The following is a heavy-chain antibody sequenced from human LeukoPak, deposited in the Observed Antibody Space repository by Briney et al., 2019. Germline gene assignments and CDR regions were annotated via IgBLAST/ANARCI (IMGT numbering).Heavy chain of an antibody. CDR2: IYPGDSDT. D-gene: IGHD4-17*01. CDR3: ALTTVTTRGAFDI. J-gene: IGHJ3*02. Sequence: GESLKISFKGSGXSFTSYWIGWVRQMPGKGLEWMGIIYPGDSDTRYSPSFQGQVTISADKSISTAYLQWSSLKASDTAMYYCALTTVTTRGAFDIWGQGTMVTVSS. V-gene: IGHV5-51*01. CDR1: GXSFTSYW.